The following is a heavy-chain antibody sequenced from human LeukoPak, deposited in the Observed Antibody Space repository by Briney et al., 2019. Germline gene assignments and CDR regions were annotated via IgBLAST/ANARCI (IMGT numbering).Heavy chain of an antibody. CDR3: AKEMTTWFYYFDH. CDR2: ISYDGSNK. J-gene: IGHJ4*02. D-gene: IGHD4-11*01. CDR1: GFTFSSYG. V-gene: IGHV3-30*18. Sequence: GGSLRLSCAASGFTFSSYGMHWVRQAPGKGLEWVAVISYDGSNKYYADSVKGRLTISRDNSKNTLYLQMNSLRAEDMAVYYCAKEMTTWFYYFDHWGQGTLVTVSS.